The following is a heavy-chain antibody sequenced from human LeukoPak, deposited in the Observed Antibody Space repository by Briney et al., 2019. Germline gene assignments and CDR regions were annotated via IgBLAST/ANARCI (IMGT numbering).Heavy chain of an antibody. CDR2: IKSDGSST. D-gene: IGHD6-13*01. Sequence: QPGRSLRLSCAASGFTFSSYWMHWVRQAPGKGLVWVSRIKSDGSSTSYADSVKGRFTISRDNVKNTLYLQMNSLRAEDTAVYYCARDGSSWSNWLDPWGQGTLVTVSS. CDR3: ARDGSSWSNWLDP. CDR1: GFTFSSYW. J-gene: IGHJ5*02. V-gene: IGHV3-74*01.